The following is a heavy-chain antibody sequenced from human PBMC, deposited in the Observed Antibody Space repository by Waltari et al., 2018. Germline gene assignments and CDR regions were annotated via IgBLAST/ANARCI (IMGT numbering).Heavy chain of an antibody. Sequence: EVQLLESGGGLVQPGGSLRLSCAASGFPFSSYAMSWVRRAPGKGLGWVSVIYSGCSTYYADSVKGRFTISRDNSKNTLYLQMNSLRAEDTAVYYCAKGRCSGGSCYSDYWGQGTLVTVSS. CDR2: IYSGCST. D-gene: IGHD2-15*01. CDR1: GFPFSSYA. CDR3: AKGRCSGGSCYSDY. V-gene: IGHV3-23*03. J-gene: IGHJ4*02.